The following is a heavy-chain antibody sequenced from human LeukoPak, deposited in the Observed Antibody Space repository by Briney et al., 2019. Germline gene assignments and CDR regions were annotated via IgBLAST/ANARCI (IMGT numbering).Heavy chain of an antibody. CDR1: GFTFSSYA. D-gene: IGHD2-2*01. Sequence: PWGSLRLSCAASGFTFSSYAMSWVRQAPGKGLEWVSAISGSGGATYYADSVKGRFTISRDNSKNTLYLQMNSLRAEDTAVYYCAKDGYCSSTSCYPAPYWGQGTLVTVSS. CDR2: ISGSGGAT. CDR3: AKDGYCSSTSCYPAPY. V-gene: IGHV3-23*01. J-gene: IGHJ4*02.